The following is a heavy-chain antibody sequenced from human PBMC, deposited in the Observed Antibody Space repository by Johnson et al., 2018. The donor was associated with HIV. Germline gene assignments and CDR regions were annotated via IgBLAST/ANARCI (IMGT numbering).Heavy chain of an antibody. J-gene: IGHJ3*02. D-gene: IGHD3-3*01. CDR3: ASTIFGVAWHAFDI. CDR1: GFTFSSYG. V-gene: IGHV3-33*08. CDR2: IWYAGSTV. Sequence: QVQLVESGGGLVQPGGSLRLSCGASGFTFSSYGMHWVRQAPGKGLEWVAAIWYAGSTVYYADSVKGRFTISRDNAKNSLYLQMNSLRAEDTAWYYCASTIFGVAWHAFDIWGQGTMVTVSS.